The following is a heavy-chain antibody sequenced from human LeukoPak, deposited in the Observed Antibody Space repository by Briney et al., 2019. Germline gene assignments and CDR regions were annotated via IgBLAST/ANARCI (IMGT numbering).Heavy chain of an antibody. CDR1: GFTFSDYY. J-gene: IGHJ4*02. V-gene: IGHV3-11*01. Sequence: PGGSLRLSCAASGFTFSDYYMSWIRQAPGKGLEWVSYISRGGNTIYYADSVKGRLTISRDNAKNSLYLQMNSLRAEDTAVYFCARGGPYIGVAGIDYWGQGTLVTVSS. D-gene: IGHD6-19*01. CDR2: ISRGGNTI. CDR3: ARGGPYIGVAGIDY.